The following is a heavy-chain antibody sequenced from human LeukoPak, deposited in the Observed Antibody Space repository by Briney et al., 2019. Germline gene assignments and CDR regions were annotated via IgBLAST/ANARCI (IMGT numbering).Heavy chain of an antibody. Sequence: PGGSLRLSCAASGFTFSSYSMNWVRQAPGKGLEWVSSISSSSSYIYYADSVKGRFTISRDNAKNSLYLQMNSLRAEDTAVYYCARVKGVARWLASETFEYFQHWGQGTLVTVSS. J-gene: IGHJ1*01. CDR2: ISSSSSYI. CDR1: GFTFSSYS. V-gene: IGHV3-21*01. D-gene: IGHD6-19*01. CDR3: ARVKGVARWLASETFEYFQH.